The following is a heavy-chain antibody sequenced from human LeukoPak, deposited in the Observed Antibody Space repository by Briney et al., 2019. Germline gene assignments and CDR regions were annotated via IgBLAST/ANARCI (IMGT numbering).Heavy chain of an antibody. Sequence: SVKVSCKASGGTFGSYAISWVRQAPGQGLEWMGGIIPIFGTANYAQKFQGRVTITADKSTSTAYMELSSLRSEDTAVYYCARISIGVYGDYYYGMDVWGKGTTVTVSS. V-gene: IGHV1-69*06. CDR2: IIPIFGTA. J-gene: IGHJ6*04. D-gene: IGHD4-17*01. CDR3: ARISIGVYGDYYYGMDV. CDR1: GGTFGSYA.